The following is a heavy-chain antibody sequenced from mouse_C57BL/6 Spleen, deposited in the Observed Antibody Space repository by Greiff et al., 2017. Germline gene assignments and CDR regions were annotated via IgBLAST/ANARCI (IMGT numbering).Heavy chain of an antibody. CDR3: TRGRLNYAMDY. CDR1: GFTFSSYA. J-gene: IGHJ4*01. CDR2: ISSGGDYI. V-gene: IGHV5-9-1*02. D-gene: IGHD1-3*01. Sequence: EVMLVESGEGLVKPGGSLKLSCAASGFTFSSYAMSWVRQTPEKRLAWVAYISSGGDYIYYADPVKGRFTISRDNARNTLYLQMSSLKSEDTAMYYCTRGRLNYAMDYWGQGTSVPVSS.